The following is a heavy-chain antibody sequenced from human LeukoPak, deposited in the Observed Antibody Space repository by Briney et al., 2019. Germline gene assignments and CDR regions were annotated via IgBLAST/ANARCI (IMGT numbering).Heavy chain of an antibody. CDR3: ARGSLWLQLDY. Sequence: PGGSLRLSCAASGFTFSSYAMHWVRQAPGKGLEWVAVISYDGSNKYYADSVKGRFTISRGDSKNTLYLQMNSLRAEDTAVYYCARGSLWLQLDYWGQGTLVTVSS. D-gene: IGHD5-24*01. V-gene: IGHV3-30-3*01. CDR1: GFTFSSYA. J-gene: IGHJ4*02. CDR2: ISYDGSNK.